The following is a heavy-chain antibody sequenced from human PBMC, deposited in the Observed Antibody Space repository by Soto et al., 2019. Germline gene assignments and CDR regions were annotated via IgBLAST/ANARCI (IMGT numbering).Heavy chain of an antibody. CDR3: ENSRDEWLFSD. J-gene: IGHJ4*02. D-gene: IGHD3-3*01. V-gene: IGHV3-21*01. Sequence: PGGSLRRSCAASGFSFSSYSMSWVRQAPGKGLEWVSSISSSSSYIYYADSVKGRFTISRDNAKNSLYLQMNSLRAEDTAVYYCENSRDEWLFSDWGQGTLVTVSS. CDR2: ISSSSSYI. CDR1: GFSFSSYS.